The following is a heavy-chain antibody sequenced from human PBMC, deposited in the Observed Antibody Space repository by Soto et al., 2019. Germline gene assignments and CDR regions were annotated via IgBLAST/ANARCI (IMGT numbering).Heavy chain of an antibody. J-gene: IGHJ4*02. D-gene: IGHD3-22*01. CDR1: GFTVSSNY. V-gene: IGHV3-66*01. Sequence: GGSLRLSCAASGFTVSSNYMSWVRQAPGKGLEWVSVIYSGGSTYYADSVKGRFTISRDNSKNTLFLHMNSLTAEDTAVYYCGSPGGLSGYHFGYWGQGTLVTVSS. CDR3: GSPGGLSGYHFGY. CDR2: IYSGGST.